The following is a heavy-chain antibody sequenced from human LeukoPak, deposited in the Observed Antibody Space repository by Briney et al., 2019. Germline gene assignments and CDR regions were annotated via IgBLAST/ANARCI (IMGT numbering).Heavy chain of an antibody. Sequence: SETLSLTCTVSGGSVSSGSYYGSWIRQPPAKVLEWIGYIYYSGSTNYHPSLKSRVTISVDTSKNQFSLKLSSVTAADTAVYYCARVGYCSGGSCTRVDYWGQGTLVTVSS. CDR1: GGSVSSGSYY. CDR2: IYYSGST. D-gene: IGHD2-15*01. CDR3: ARVGYCSGGSCTRVDY. V-gene: IGHV4-61*01. J-gene: IGHJ4*02.